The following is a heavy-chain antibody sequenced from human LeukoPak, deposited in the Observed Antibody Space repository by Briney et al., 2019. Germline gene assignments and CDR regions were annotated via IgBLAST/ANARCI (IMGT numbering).Heavy chain of an antibody. V-gene: IGHV1-69*04. CDR2: IIPILGIA. D-gene: IGHD3-9*01. CDR1: GGTFSSYA. CDR3: ARATGTYYDILTGADPYYFDY. J-gene: IGHJ4*02. Sequence: SVKVSCKASGGTFSSYAISWVRQAPGQGLDWMGRIIPILGIANYAQKFQGRVTITADKSTSTAYMELSSLRSEDTAVYYCARATGTYYDILTGADPYYFDYWGQGTLVTVSS.